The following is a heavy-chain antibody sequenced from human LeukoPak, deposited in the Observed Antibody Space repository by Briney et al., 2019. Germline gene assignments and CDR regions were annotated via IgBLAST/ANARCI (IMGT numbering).Heavy chain of an antibody. V-gene: IGHV3-21*01. D-gene: IGHD3-16*01. CDR2: ISSTSSYM. CDR1: GFTLSSNG. Sequence: GGSLRLSCAASGFTLSSNGMNWVRQAPGKGLEWVSSISSTSSYMYYAESLKGRFTISRDNAKNSLYLQMNSLRAEDTAVYYCARAPLRGGYYYYYMDVWGKGTTVTVSS. J-gene: IGHJ6*03. CDR3: ARAPLRGGYYYYYMDV.